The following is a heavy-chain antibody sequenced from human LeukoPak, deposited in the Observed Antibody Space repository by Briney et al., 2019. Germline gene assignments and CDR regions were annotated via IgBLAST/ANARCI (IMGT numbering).Heavy chain of an antibody. J-gene: IGHJ3*02. V-gene: IGHV3-53*05. CDR2: TYTGGNS. CDR1: GFTVSSIH. CDR3: VKVPRSGCCAFDI. D-gene: IGHD6-19*01. Sequence: GGSLRLSCAASGFTVSSIHMVWVRQAPGKGLEWVSVTYTGGNSYYADSVKGRFIISRDNSKNTLYLQMNSLRAEDTAVYYCVKVPRSGCCAFDIWGLGTMVTVSS.